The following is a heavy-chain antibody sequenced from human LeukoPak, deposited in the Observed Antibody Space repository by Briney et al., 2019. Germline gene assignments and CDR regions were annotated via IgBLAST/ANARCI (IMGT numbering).Heavy chain of an antibody. CDR3: ARVLPDYYDSTAPGGWFDP. CDR1: GYSISNGYY. J-gene: IGHJ5*02. D-gene: IGHD3-22*01. Sequence: PSETLSLTCTVSGYSISNGYYWAWIRHPPGEGLEWIGSIYHSGSSYYNPSLKSRVTISVDTSKNQFSLKLSSVTAADTAVYYCARVLPDYYDSTAPGGWFDPWGQGTLVTVSS. V-gene: IGHV4-38-2*02. CDR2: IYHSGSS.